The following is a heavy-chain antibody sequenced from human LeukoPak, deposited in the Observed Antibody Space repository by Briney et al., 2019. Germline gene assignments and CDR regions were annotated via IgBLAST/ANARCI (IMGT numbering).Heavy chain of an antibody. J-gene: IGHJ4*02. CDR1: GFTFSSYA. V-gene: IGHV3-33*08. CDR2: IWYDDSNK. Sequence: RSLRLSCAASGFTFSSYAMHWVRQAPGKGLEWVAVIWYDDSNKYYADSVKGRFTISRDNSKNTLYLQMNSLRAEDTAVYYCARRVIDYDFDYWGQGTLVTVSS. D-gene: IGHD3-10*01. CDR3: ARRVIDYDFDY.